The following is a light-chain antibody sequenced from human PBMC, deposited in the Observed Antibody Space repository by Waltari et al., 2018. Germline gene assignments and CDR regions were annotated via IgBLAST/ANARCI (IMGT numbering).Light chain of an antibody. Sequence: QSVLTQPPSASGTPGQRVTISCSGSSSSIGRNAVNRYRQLPGAAPKLLIWSNNQRPSGVPDRFSGSKSGTSASLAISGLQSEDEADFYCETWDDSLNGYVFGTGTKVTVL. CDR1: SSSIGRNA. CDR3: ETWDDSLNGYV. CDR2: SNN. V-gene: IGLV1-44*01. J-gene: IGLJ1*01.